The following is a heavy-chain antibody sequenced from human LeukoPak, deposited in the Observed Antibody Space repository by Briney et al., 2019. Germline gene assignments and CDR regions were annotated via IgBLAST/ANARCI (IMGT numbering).Heavy chain of an antibody. CDR3: ARDPGSFLTNRGWLNWFDP. D-gene: IGHD3-9*01. Sequence: SETLSLTCTVPGGSISSYYWSWIRQPPGKGLEWIGYIYYSGSTNYNPSLKSRVTISVDTSKNQFSLKLSSVTAADTAVYYCARDPGSFLTNRGWLNWFDPWGQGTLVTVSS. CDR2: IYYSGST. V-gene: IGHV4-59*01. J-gene: IGHJ5*02. CDR1: GGSISSYY.